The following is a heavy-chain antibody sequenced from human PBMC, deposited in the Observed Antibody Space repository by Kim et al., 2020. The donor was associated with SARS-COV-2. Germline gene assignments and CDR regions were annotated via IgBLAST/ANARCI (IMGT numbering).Heavy chain of an antibody. D-gene: IGHD3-22*01. J-gene: IGHJ2*01. CDR1: GGSFSGYY. CDR3: ARGGLLFSAAGPRYWYFDL. CDR2: INHSGST. V-gene: IGHV4-34*01. Sequence: SETLSLTCAVYGGSFSGYYWSWIRQSPGKGLEWIGEINHSGSTNYNPSLKSRVTISVDTSKNQFSLKLSSVTAADTAVYYCARGGLLFSAAGPRYWYFDLWGRGTLVTVSS.